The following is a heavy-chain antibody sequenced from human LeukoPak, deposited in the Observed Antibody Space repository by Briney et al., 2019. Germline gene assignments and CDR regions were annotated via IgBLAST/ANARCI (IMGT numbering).Heavy chain of an antibody. CDR3: TTELDVRPNHY. CDR1: GLTFSNAW. D-gene: IGHD1-14*01. V-gene: IGHV3-15*01. Sequence: GGSLRLSCAASGLTFSNAWMSWVRQAPGKGLEWVGRIKRKSDGGTTDYAAPVKGRFTISRDYSKTTLYLQMNSLKSEDTAVYYCTTELDVRPNHYWGQGTLVTVSS. CDR2: IKRKSDGGTT. J-gene: IGHJ4*02.